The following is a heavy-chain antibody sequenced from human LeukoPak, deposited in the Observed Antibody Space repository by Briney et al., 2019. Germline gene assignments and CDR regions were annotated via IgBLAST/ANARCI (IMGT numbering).Heavy chain of an antibody. D-gene: IGHD3-22*01. J-gene: IGHJ4*02. CDR1: GFTFNIYS. CDR2: ITSSGDAT. V-gene: IGHV3-23*01. Sequence: GGSLRLSCAASGFTFNIYSMSWVRQAPGKGLEWVSSITSSGDATFYADSVKDRFTISRDNSKNMLYLQMSRLRAEDTAVYYCAKDRPNYHESNGHYYRPNGDYWGRGTLVTVSS. CDR3: AKDRPNYHESNGHYYRPNGDY.